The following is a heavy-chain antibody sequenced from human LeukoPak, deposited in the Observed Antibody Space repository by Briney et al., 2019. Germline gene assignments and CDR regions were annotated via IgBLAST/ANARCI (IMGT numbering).Heavy chain of an antibody. V-gene: IGHV3-74*01. CDR2: VNGDGSAT. CDR3: ARNHYGSVDY. Sequence: GGSLRLSCAASGFTFSNCWMHWVRQAPGKGLVWVSRVNGDGSATNYADSVKGRFTISRDNAKNTLYLQMNSLRPEDTAVYYCARNHYGSVDYWGQGTLVTVSS. CDR1: GFTFSNCW. J-gene: IGHJ4*02. D-gene: IGHD3-10*01.